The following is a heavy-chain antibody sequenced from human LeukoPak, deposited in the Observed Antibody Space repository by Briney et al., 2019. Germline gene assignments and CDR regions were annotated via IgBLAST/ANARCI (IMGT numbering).Heavy chain of an antibody. V-gene: IGHV4-39*01. CDR2: IYYSGRT. J-gene: IGHJ4*02. D-gene: IGHD3-3*01. CDR3: ARQPPTLDFWSGYMASQYYFDY. Sequence: SETLSLTCTVSGGSISSSSYYWGWIRQPPGKGLEWIGSIYYSGRTYYNPSLKSRVTISVDTSKNQFSLKLSSVTAADTAVYYCARQPPTLDFWSGYMASQYYFDYWGQGTLVTVSS. CDR1: GGSISSSSYY.